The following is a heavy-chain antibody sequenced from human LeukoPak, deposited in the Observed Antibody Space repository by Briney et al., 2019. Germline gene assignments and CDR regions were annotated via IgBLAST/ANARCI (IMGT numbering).Heavy chain of an antibody. V-gene: IGHV3-23*01. Sequence: PGGSLRLSCAASGFTFSSYAMSWVRQAPGKGLEWVAAISGSGGSTYYADSVKGRFTISRDNSKNTLYLQMNSLRAEDTAVYYCAKGFGFINAADYWGQGTLATVSS. CDR1: GFTFSSYA. CDR3: AKGFGFINAADY. J-gene: IGHJ4*02. D-gene: IGHD3-10*01. CDR2: ISGSGGST.